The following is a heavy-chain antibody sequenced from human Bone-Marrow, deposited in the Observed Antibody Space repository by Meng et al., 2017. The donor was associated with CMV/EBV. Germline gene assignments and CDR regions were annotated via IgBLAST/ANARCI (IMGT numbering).Heavy chain of an antibody. CDR1: GYTFTGYY. CDR3: ARDLYELRYFDWLSSYYYGMAV. J-gene: IGHJ6*02. Sequence: ASVKVSCKASGYTFTGYYMHWVRQAPGQGLEWMGWINPNSGGTNYAQKFQGRVTMTRDTSISTAYMELSRLRSDDTAVYYCARDLYELRYFDWLSSYYYGMAVWGQGHTVNVSS. V-gene: IGHV1-2*02. D-gene: IGHD3-9*01. CDR2: INPNSGGT.